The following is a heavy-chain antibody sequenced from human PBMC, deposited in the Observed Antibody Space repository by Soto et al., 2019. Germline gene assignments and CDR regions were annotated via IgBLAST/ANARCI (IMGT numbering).Heavy chain of an antibody. J-gene: IGHJ4*02. CDR2: VYYRGRS. CDR1: GGSVTNSSYY. D-gene: IGHD4-17*01. V-gene: IGHV4-39*01. Sequence: SETLSLTCTVSGGSVTNSSYYWGWIRQSPGKGLEWIGSVYYRGRSYSKSSVKSRVTISVDTSQNRFSLSLNSVTASDTAVYFCVSQRTTVPTQAYFDYWGPGALVTVSS. CDR3: VSQRTTVPTQAYFDY.